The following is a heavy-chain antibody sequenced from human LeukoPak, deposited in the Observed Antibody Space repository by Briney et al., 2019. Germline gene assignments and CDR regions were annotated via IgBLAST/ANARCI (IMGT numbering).Heavy chain of an antibody. CDR3: ATASPPATENYYYYYGMDV. CDR2: FDPEDGET. J-gene: IGHJ6*02. V-gene: IGHV1-24*01. Sequence: ASVKVSCKVSGYTLTELSMHWVRQAPGKGLEWMGDFDPEDGETIYAQKFQGRVTMTEDTSTDTAYMELSSLRSEDTAVYYCATASPPATENYYYYYGMDVWGQGTTVTVSS. CDR1: GYTLTELS.